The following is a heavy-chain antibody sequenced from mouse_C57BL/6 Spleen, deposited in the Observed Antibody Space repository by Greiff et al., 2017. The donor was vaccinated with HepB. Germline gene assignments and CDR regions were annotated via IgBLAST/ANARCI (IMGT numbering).Heavy chain of an antibody. CDR2: IYPGDGDT. V-gene: IGHV1-82*01. Sequence: VQLQQSGPELVKPGASVKISCKASGYAFSSSWMNWVKQRPGKGLEWIGRIYPGDGDTNYNGKFKGKATLTADKSSSTAYMQLSSLTSEDSAVYFCARTTLEGYGYFDVWGTGTTVTVSS. J-gene: IGHJ1*03. D-gene: IGHD2-12*01. CDR3: ARTTLEGYGYFDV. CDR1: GYAFSSSW.